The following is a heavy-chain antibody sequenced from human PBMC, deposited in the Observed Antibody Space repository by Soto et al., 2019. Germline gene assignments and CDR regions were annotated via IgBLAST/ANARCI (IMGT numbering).Heavy chain of an antibody. D-gene: IGHD3-10*01. CDR1: GGSISSYY. V-gene: IGHV4-34*01. Sequence: SETLSLTCTVSGGSISSYYWSWIRQPPGKGLEWIGEINHSGSTNYNPSLKSRVTISVDTSKNQFSLKLSSVTAADTAVYYCASSGSGSYRPFDPWGQGTLVTVS. CDR2: INHSGST. CDR3: ASSGSGSYRPFDP. J-gene: IGHJ5*02.